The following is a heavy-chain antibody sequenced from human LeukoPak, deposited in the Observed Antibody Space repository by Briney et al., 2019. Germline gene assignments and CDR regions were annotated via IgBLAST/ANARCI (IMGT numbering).Heavy chain of an antibody. J-gene: IGHJ5*02. CDR1: AGSISSGSYY. CDR2: IHYSGDT. CDR3: AKTGGMTTDRRFDP. Sequence: PSETLSLTCTVSAGSISSGSYYWSWLRQPPGTGLEWIGVIHYSGDTHYNPSLRGRVIISEDKSKKQVSLRLNSVTAADTAKYYCAKTGGMTTDRRFDPWGPGILVAVSS. V-gene: IGHV4-61*05. D-gene: IGHD4-11*01.